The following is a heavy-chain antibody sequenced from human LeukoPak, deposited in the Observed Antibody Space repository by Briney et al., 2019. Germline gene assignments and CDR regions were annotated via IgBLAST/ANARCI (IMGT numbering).Heavy chain of an antibody. CDR1: GDSISSGGYY. J-gene: IGHJ4*02. D-gene: IGHD6-19*01. CDR3: ARSGPHGGWYYFDY. V-gene: IGHV4-31*03. CDR2: TYYGGST. Sequence: SETLSLTCTVSGDSISSGGYYWRWIRHPPGKGLEWIGYTYYGGSTYYTPTLESRVSISIDTSAYQFSLKLSSVTAADTAVYYCARSGPHGGWYYFDYWGQRTLVTVSS.